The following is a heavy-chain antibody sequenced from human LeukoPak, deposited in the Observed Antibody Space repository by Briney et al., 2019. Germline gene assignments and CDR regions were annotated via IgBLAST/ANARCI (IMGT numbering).Heavy chain of an antibody. CDR1: GVSMSAFQ. CDR2: VNTKGET. J-gene: IGHJ4*02. CDR3: ATSNDAKIAPFDH. D-gene: IGHD2-8*01. V-gene: IGHV4-4*09. Sequence: SETLSLTCTVSGVSMSAFQWSCVRQSPEKGLEWIGCVNTKGETDYNPSLKSRVITSVDTSKSQFSLRLTSVTAADTAVYYCATSNDAKIAPFDHWGQGALVTVSS.